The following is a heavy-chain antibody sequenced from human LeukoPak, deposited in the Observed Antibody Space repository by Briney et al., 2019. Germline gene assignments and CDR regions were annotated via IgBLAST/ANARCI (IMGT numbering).Heavy chain of an antibody. CDR2: IWYDGSNK. CDR3: ARSGIAVAGPDY. CDR1: GFTFSNYG. V-gene: IGHV3-33*01. D-gene: IGHD6-19*01. Sequence: GRSLRLSCAASGFTFSNYGMHWVRQAPGKGLEWVAVIWYDGSNKYYGDSVKGRFTISRDNSKNTLYLQMNSLRAEDTAVHYCARSGIAVAGPDYWGQGTLVTVSS. J-gene: IGHJ4*02.